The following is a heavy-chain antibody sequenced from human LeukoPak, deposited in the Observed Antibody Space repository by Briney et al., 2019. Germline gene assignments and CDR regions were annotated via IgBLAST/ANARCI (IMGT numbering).Heavy chain of an antibody. CDR3: ARQHCSSTSCYFDY. Sequence: SETLSLTCAVYGGSFSGYYWSWIRQPPGKGLEWIGEINHSGSTNCNPSLKSRVTISVDTSKNQFSLKLSSVTAADTAVYYCARQHCSSTSCYFDYWGQGTLVTVSS. D-gene: IGHD2-2*01. CDR2: INHSGST. J-gene: IGHJ4*02. CDR1: GGSFSGYY. V-gene: IGHV4-34*01.